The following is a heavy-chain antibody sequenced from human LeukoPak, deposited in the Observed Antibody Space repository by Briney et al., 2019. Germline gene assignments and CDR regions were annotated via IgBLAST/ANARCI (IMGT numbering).Heavy chain of an antibody. CDR3: ARELAVVVPAAIRHNWFDP. D-gene: IGHD2-2*02. V-gene: IGHV4-59*01. CDR1: GGSISSYY. CDR2: IYYSGST. Sequence: SETLSLTCTVSGGSISSYYWSWIRQPPGKGLEWIGYIYYSGSTNYNPSLKSRVTISVDTSKNQFSLKLSSVTAADTAVYYCARELAVVVPAAIRHNWFDPWGQGTLVTVSS. J-gene: IGHJ5*02.